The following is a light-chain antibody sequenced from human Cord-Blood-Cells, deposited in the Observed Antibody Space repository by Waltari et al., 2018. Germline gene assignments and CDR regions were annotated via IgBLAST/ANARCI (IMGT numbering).Light chain of an antibody. CDR1: QGISSR. Sequence: DIQMTQSPSSVSASVGNRVTITCRASQGISSRLAWYQQTPGKAPKRLIYAAYSLQSGVPSRFSGSGSGTDFTLTISSLQPEDFATYYCQQANSFPYTFGQGTKLEIK. CDR3: QQANSFPYT. J-gene: IGKJ2*01. CDR2: AAY. V-gene: IGKV1-12*01.